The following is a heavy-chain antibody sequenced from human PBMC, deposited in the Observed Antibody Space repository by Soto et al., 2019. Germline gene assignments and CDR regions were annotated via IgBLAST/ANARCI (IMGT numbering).Heavy chain of an antibody. V-gene: IGHV3-30*18. J-gene: IGHJ6*02. CDR3: AKDFAQDYGGSYYYYYGMDV. D-gene: IGHD4-17*01. Sequence: QVQLVESGGGVVQPGRSLRLSCAASGFTFSSYGMHWVRQAPGKGLEWVAVISYDGSNKYYADSVKGRFTISRDNSKKARYLQMKSLRVEDTAVYYCAKDFAQDYGGSYYYYYGMDVWGQGTTVTVSS. CDR1: GFTFSSYG. CDR2: ISYDGSNK.